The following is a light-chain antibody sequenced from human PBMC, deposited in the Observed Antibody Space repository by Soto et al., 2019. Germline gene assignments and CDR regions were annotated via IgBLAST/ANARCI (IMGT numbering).Light chain of an antibody. Sequence: QSVVTQPPSASGTPGQRVTIYCSGSSSNIGSDNVNWYQQVPGTAPKLLIYYNNQRPSGVPDRFSGSKSGTSASLAIPGLKAEDEADYFCAVWDDRLQGLVFGGGTKLTVL. CDR3: AVWDDRLQGLV. V-gene: IGLV1-44*01. J-gene: IGLJ2*01. CDR1: SSNIGSDN. CDR2: YNN.